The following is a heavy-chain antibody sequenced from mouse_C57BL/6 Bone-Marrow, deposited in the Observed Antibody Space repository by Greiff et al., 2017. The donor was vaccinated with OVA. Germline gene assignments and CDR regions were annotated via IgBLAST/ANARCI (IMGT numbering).Heavy chain of an antibody. CDR1: GFTFSSYA. CDR2: ISDGGCYT. V-gene: IGHV5-4*01. D-gene: IGHD1-1*01. Sequence: EVQRVESGGGLVKPGGSLKLSCAASGFTFSSYAMSWVRQTPEKRLEWVATISDGGCYTYYPDNVKGRFTISRDNAKNNLYLQMSHLKAEDTAMYYCAREDYGSSYYFDYWGQGTTLTVSS. J-gene: IGHJ2*01. CDR3: AREDYGSSYYFDY.